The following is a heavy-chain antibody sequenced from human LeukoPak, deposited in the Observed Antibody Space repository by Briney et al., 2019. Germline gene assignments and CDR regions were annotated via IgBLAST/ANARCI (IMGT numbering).Heavy chain of an antibody. CDR2: IRRKAYGGTT. Sequence: GGSLRLSCTASGITFGESAMSWFRQAPGKGLEWVGFIRRKAYGGTTQYAASVEGRFTISRDDSKSIAYLQMNSLKTEDTAVYYCTRHEDILDHFDFWGQGTLVTVSS. V-gene: IGHV3-49*03. CDR3: TRHEDILDHFDF. D-gene: IGHD3-9*01. J-gene: IGHJ4*02. CDR1: GITFGESA.